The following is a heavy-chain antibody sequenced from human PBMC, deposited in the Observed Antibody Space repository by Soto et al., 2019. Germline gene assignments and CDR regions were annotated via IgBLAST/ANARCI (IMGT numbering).Heavy chain of an antibody. CDR2: IIPILGIA. V-gene: IGHV1-69*08. CDR1: GGTFSSYT. D-gene: IGHD6-6*01. J-gene: IGHJ4*02. Sequence: QVQLVQSGAEVKKPGSSVKVSCKASGGTFSSYTISWVRQAPGQGLEWMGRIIPILGIANYAQKFQGRVTITADKSTCTAYMELSSLRSEDTAVYYCARDPYSTSLVGRFDYWGQGTLVTVSS. CDR3: ARDPYSTSLVGRFDY.